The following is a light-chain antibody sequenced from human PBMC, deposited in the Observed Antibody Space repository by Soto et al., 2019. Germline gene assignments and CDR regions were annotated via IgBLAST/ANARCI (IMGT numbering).Light chain of an antibody. Sequence: DIVMTQSPDSLAVSLGERATINCKSSQSVLYSSNNKNYLAWYQQKPGQPPKLLIYWASTRESGVPDRFRGSGSGTDFTLTISSLQAEDVAVYYCQQYYSTPQTFGGGTKVDIK. J-gene: IGKJ4*01. CDR3: QQYYSTPQT. CDR2: WAS. CDR1: QSVLYSSNNKNY. V-gene: IGKV4-1*01.